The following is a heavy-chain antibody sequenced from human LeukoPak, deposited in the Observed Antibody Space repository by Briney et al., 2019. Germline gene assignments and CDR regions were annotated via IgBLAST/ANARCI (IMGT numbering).Heavy chain of an antibody. D-gene: IGHD3-10*01. CDR1: GFTFSSYW. CDR3: ARVGSGSSYRPFDY. Sequence: GGSLRLSCAVSGFTFSSYWMSWVRQAPGNGPEWVANIKEDESEKNYVGSVKGRFTISRDSAKNSLYLQMNSLRAEDTAVYYCARVGSGSSYRPFDYWGQGTLVTVSS. J-gene: IGHJ4*02. V-gene: IGHV3-7*01. CDR2: IKEDESEK.